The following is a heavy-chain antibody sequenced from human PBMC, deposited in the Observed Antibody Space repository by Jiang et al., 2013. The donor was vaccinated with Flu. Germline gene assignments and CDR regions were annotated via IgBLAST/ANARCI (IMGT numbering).Heavy chain of an antibody. CDR3: ARDRGDYDSSGFDY. Sequence: QLVESGAEVKKPGASVKVSCKASGYTFTGYYMHWVRQAPGQGLEWMGWINPNSGGTNYAQKFQGRVTMTRDTSISTAYMELSRLRSDDTAVYYCARDRGDYDSSGFDYWGQGTLVTVSS. V-gene: IGHV1-2*02. CDR1: GYTFTGYY. CDR2: INPNSGGT. J-gene: IGHJ4*02. D-gene: IGHD3-22*01.